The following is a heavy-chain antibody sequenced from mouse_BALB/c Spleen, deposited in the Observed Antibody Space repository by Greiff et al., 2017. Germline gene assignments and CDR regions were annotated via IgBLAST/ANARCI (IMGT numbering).Heavy chain of an antibody. V-gene: IGHV1-15*01. CDR2: IDPETGGT. D-gene: IGHD1-1*01. J-gene: IGHJ2*01. CDR1: GYTFTDYE. CDR3: TRGIYYYGSGFDY. Sequence: VQLQQSGAELVRPGASVTLSCKASGYTFTDYEMHWVKQTPVHGLEWIGAIDPETGGTAYNQKFKGKATLTADKSSSTAYMELRSLTSEDSAVYYCTRGIYYYGSGFDYWGQGTTLTVSS.